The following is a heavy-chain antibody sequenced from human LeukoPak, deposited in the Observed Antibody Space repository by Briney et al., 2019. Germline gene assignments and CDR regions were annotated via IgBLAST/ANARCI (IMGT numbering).Heavy chain of an antibody. V-gene: IGHV5-51*01. CDR2: IYPGDSDT. CDR3: ARHRDSHGLLDY. J-gene: IGHJ4*02. CDR1: GYIFSDFW. Sequence: GESLKISCKGSGYIFSDFWIVWVRQMPGQGLEWMGIIYPGDSDTRYSPSFQGQVTISADKSISTAYLQWSSLKASDTAMYYCARHRDSHGLLDYWGQGTLVTVSP. D-gene: IGHD3-10*01.